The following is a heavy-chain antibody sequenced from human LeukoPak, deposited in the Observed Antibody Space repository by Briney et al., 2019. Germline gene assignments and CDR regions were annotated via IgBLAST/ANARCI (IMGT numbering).Heavy chain of an antibody. J-gene: IGHJ6*03. V-gene: IGHV3-21*01. D-gene: IGHD4-17*01. CDR2: ISSSSSYI. Sequence: GGSLRLSCAASGFTFSNAWMSWVRQAPGKGLEWVSSISSSSSYIYYADSVKGRFTISRDNAKNSLYLQMNSLRAEDTAVYYCARDTVTTYYYYYMDVWGKGTTVTVSS. CDR3: ARDTVTTYYYYYMDV. CDR1: GFTFSNAW.